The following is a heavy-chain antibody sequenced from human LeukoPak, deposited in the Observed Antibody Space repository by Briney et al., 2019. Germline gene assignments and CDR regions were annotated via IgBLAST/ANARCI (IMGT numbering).Heavy chain of an antibody. V-gene: IGHV3-74*01. Sequence: AGSLRLSCAAAGFSISGYWMHWVRQAAGEGLVWVSRMNSGRTTINYADSVKGRFTISRDNVDNTLHLQMNSLRVEDTAVYYCIREVQVRASASLGLWGQGTLVTLSS. CDR1: GFSISGYW. J-gene: IGHJ4*01. CDR2: MNSGRTTI. CDR3: IREVQVRASASLGL. D-gene: IGHD3-16*01.